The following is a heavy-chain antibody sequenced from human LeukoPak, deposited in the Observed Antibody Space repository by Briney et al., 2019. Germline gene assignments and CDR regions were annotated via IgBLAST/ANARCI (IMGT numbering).Heavy chain of an antibody. CDR1: GGSISSYY. V-gene: IGHV4-4*07. Sequence: SETLSLTCTVSGGSISSYYWSWIRPPAGKGLEWIGRFYTSGNTNYNPSLKSRVTMSVDTSKNQFSLKLSSVTAADTAVYYCARDEGTNWYFDLWGRGTLVTVSS. D-gene: IGHD3/OR15-3a*01. J-gene: IGHJ2*01. CDR3: ARDEGTNWYFDL. CDR2: FYTSGNT.